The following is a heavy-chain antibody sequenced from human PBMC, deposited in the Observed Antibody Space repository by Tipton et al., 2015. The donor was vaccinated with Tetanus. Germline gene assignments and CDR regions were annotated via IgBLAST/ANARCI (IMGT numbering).Heavy chain of an antibody. CDR2: IYYSGST. CDR3: ARDREYYYGSGSYFYFGY. V-gene: IGHV4-59*01. D-gene: IGHD3-10*01. Sequence: TLSLTCTVSGGSISSYYWNWIRQPPGKGLEWVGYIYYSGSTNYNPSLKSRVTISDDTSKNQFSLKLTSVTAADTAVYYCARDREYYYGSGSYFYFGYWGQGTLVTVSS. CDR1: GGSISSYY. J-gene: IGHJ4*02.